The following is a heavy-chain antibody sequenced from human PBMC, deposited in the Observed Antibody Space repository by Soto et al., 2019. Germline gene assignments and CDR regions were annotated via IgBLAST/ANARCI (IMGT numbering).Heavy chain of an antibody. V-gene: IGHV4-59*01. D-gene: IGHD2-2*01. CDR1: GGSISSYY. Sequence: SETLSLTCTVSGGSISSYYWSWIRQPPGKGLEWIGYIYYSGSTNYNPSLKSRVTISVDTSKNQFSLKLSSVTAADTAVYYCARDRRDIVVLGRYYYYMDVWGKGTTVTVSS. CDR3: ARDRRDIVVLGRYYYYMDV. CDR2: IYYSGST. J-gene: IGHJ6*03.